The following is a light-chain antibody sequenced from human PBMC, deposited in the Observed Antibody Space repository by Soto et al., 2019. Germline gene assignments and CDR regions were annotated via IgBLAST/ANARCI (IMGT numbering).Light chain of an antibody. J-gene: IGKJ4*01. CDR1: QNIRNY. CDR2: GAA. CDR3: KQSYNIQALP. Sequence: DIQMTQSPSSLSASVGDRVAITCRASQNIRNYLNWYQQKPGKAPKVLIYGAASLQSGVPSRFSGSGSRTNFALTINSLQPEDYATYYYKQSYNIQALPFGGGTKVEIK. V-gene: IGKV1-39*01.